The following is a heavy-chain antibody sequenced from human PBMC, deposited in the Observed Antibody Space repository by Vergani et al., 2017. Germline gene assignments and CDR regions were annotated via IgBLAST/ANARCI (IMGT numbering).Heavy chain of an antibody. CDR3: ARQGPLVGAPGGVDY. Sequence: EVQLVQSGAAVKKPGESLRISCKGSGYSFTSYWISWVRQMPGKGLEWMGIIYPGDSDTRYSPSFQGQVTISADKSISTAYLQWSSLKASDTAMYYCARQGPLVGAPGGVDYWGQGTLVTVSS. D-gene: IGHD1-26*01. CDR2: IYPGDSDT. J-gene: IGHJ4*02. V-gene: IGHV5-51*01. CDR1: GYSFTSYW.